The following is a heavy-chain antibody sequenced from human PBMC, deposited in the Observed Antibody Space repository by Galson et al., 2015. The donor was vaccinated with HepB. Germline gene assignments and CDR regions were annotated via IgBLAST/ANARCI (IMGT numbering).Heavy chain of an antibody. V-gene: IGHV3-30*04. D-gene: IGHD3-3*01. Sequence: SLRLSCAASKFTFSNYAMHWVRQAPGKGLEWVAVISYDGSNKYYADSVKGRFTISRDNPKNTLYLQMNSLRAEDTAVFYCARDIIRSNRTPYYYYYAMDVWGQGTTVTVSS. J-gene: IGHJ6*02. CDR3: ARDIIRSNRTPYYYYYAMDV. CDR2: ISYDGSNK. CDR1: KFTFSNYA.